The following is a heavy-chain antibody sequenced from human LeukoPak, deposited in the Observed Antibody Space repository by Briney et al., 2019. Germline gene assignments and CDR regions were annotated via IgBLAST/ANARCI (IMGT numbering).Heavy chain of an antibody. CDR2: INPNSGGT. V-gene: IGHV1-2*02. D-gene: IGHD3-10*01. CDR3: ARDGRGLWFGELYDWFDP. J-gene: IGHJ5*02. Sequence: GASVKVSCKASGYTSTGYYMHWVRQAPGQGLEWMGWINPNSGGTNYAQKFQGRVTMTRDTSISTAYMELSRLRSDDTAVYYCARDGRGLWFGELYDWFDPWGQGTLVTVSS. CDR1: GYTSTGYY.